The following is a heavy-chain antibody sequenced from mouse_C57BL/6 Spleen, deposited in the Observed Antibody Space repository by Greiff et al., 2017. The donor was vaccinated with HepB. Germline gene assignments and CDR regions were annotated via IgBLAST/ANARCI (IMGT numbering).Heavy chain of an antibody. CDR1: GYTFTSHW. D-gene: IGHD1-1*01. V-gene: IGHV1-56*01. CDR3: ARGGDGSTLFAE. CDR2: LFPGSGST. J-gene: IGHJ3*01. Sequence: VQLQPSGPELVWPWASVKISCRAPGYTFTSHWMQWVRKRPGRGLEWIGELFPGSGSTYYNEKFKGKATLTVDTSSCTAYIHLSSLTSEDSAVYLYARGGDGSTLFAEWGEGTLVTV.